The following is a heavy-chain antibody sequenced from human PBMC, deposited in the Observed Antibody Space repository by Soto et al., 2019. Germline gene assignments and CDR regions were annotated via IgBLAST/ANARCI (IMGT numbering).Heavy chain of an antibody. CDR3: ARVSARPGGIGGATTLLAFDY. Sequence: QLQLQESGSGLVKPSQTLSLTCAFSGGSISSGGYSRSWIRQPPGKGLEWIGYIYHSGSTYYNPSLESRVTISVDRSKNQFTLKLSSVTAADTAVYYCARVSARPGGIGGATTLLAFDYWGQGTLVTVSS. CDR1: GGSISSGGYS. J-gene: IGHJ4*02. V-gene: IGHV4-30-2*01. CDR2: IYHSGST. D-gene: IGHD1-26*01.